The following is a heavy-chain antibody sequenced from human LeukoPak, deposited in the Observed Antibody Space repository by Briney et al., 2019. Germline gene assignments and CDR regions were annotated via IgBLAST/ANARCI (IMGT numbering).Heavy chain of an antibody. V-gene: IGHV3-23*01. D-gene: IGHD6-13*01. Sequence: GGSLRLSCAASGFTFSSYAMSWVRQAPGKGLEWVSSIGGSGGSTYYADSVKGRFTISRDNSKNTLYLQMNSLRAEDTAVYCCAKVETAAAATLRGFDYWGQGTLVTVSS. CDR3: AKVETAAAATLRGFDY. CDR2: IGGSGGST. CDR1: GFTFSSYA. J-gene: IGHJ4*02.